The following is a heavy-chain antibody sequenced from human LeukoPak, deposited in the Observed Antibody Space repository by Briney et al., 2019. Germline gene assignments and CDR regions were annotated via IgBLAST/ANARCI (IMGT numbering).Heavy chain of an antibody. J-gene: IGHJ4*02. D-gene: IGHD3-22*01. CDR1: GFTFGDYG. CDR3: AVNYYDSSGYCPGGY. Sequence: PGGSLGLSCAASGFTFGDYGMSWVRHAPGKGLEWVSGINWNGGSTGYADSVKGRFTISRDNAKNSLYLQMNSLRAEDTALYYCAVNYYDSSGYCPGGYWGQGTLVTVSS. CDR2: INWNGGST. V-gene: IGHV3-20*04.